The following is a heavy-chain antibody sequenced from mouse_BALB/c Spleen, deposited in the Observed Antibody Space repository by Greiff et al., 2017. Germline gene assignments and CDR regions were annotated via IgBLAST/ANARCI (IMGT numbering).Heavy chain of an antibody. V-gene: IGHV10-1*02. CDR3: VRGGYLASYYAMDY. D-gene: IGHD6-1*01. CDR2: IRSKSNNYAT. CDR1: GFTFNTYA. Sequence: EVKLMESGGGLVQPKGSLKLSCAASGFTFNTYAMNWVRQAPGKGLEWVARIRSKSNNYATYYADSVKDRFTISRDDSQSMLYLQMNNLKTEDTAMYYCVRGGYLASYYAMDYWGQGTSVTVSS. J-gene: IGHJ4*01.